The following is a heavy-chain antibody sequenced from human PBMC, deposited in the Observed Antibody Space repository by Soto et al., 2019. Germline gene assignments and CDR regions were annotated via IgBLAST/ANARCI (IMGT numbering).Heavy chain of an antibody. V-gene: IGHV3-23*01. Sequence: GSLRLSCAASGFTFSSYAMSWVRQAPGKGLEWVSAISGSGGSTYYADSVKGRFTISRDNSKNTLYLQMNSLRAEDTAVYSCAKGGYSSGWYSDYWGQGTLVTVSS. J-gene: IGHJ4*02. D-gene: IGHD6-19*01. CDR1: GFTFSSYA. CDR3: AKGGYSSGWYSDY. CDR2: ISGSGGST.